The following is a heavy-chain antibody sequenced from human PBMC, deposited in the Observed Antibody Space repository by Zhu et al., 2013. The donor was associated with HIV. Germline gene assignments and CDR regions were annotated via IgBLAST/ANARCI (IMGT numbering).Heavy chain of an antibody. CDR3: ARAGFSDCSGGSCYSYYYYYGMDV. V-gene: IGHV1-69*06. CDR2: IIPIFGTA. Sequence: QVQLVQSGAEVKKPGSSVKVSCKASGGTFSSYAISWVRQAPGQGLEWMGGIIPIFGTANYAQKFQGRVTITADKSTSTAYMELSSLRSEDTAVYYCARAGFSDCSGGSCYSYYYYYGMDVWGRRDHGHRLL. J-gene: IGHJ6*02. CDR1: GGTFSSYA. D-gene: IGHD2-15*01.